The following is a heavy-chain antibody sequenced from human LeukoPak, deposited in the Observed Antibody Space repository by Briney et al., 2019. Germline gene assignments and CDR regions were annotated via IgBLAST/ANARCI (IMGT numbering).Heavy chain of an antibody. CDR3: ARGLRLGYCSSTSCRYYMDV. D-gene: IGHD2-2*01. Sequence: SETLSLTCAVYGGSFGGYYWSWIRQPPGKGLEWIGEINHSGSTNYNPSLKSRVTISVDTSKNQFSLKLSSVTAADTAVYYCARGLRLGYCSSTSCRYYMDVWGKGTTVTVSS. V-gene: IGHV4-34*01. J-gene: IGHJ6*03. CDR2: INHSGST. CDR1: GGSFGGYY.